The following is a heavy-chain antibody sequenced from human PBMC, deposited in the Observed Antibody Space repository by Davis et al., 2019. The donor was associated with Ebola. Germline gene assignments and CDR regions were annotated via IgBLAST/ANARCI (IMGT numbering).Heavy chain of an antibody. D-gene: IGHD2-2*01. CDR3: ARCGCSSTSCYWDYYYGMDV. V-gene: IGHV5-51*01. CDR1: GYSSSNYW. J-gene: IGHJ6*02. Sequence: KVSCKGYGYSSSNYWIGWVRQMPGKGLEWVGIILLDDSDVRYSPSFQGQVTISADKSISTAYLQWSSLKASDTAMYYCARCGCSSTSCYWDYYYGMDVWGQGTTVTVSS. CDR2: ILLDDSDV.